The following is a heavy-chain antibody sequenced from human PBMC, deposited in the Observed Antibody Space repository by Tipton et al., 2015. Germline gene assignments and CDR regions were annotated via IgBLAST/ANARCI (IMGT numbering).Heavy chain of an antibody. V-gene: IGHV4-39*07. Sequence: TLSLTCTVSGGSISSSSYYWGWIRQPPGKGLEWIGTIYYSGNTYYNPSLKSRVTISVDTSKNRFSLSMTSVTAADTAVYYCTRYLYGVIPSGVFWGQGMLVTVSS. J-gene: IGHJ4*02. CDR1: GGSISSSSYY. D-gene: IGHD3-3*01. CDR2: IYYSGNT. CDR3: TRYLYGVIPSGVF.